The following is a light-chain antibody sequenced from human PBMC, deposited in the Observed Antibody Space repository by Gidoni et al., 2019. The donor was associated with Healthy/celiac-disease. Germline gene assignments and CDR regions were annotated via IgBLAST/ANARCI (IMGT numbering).Light chain of an antibody. CDR2: GAS. V-gene: IGKV3-20*01. CDR1: QRVSSSY. CDR3: QQYGSSPIT. Sequence: EIVLTQSPGTLSLSPGERATLSCRANQRVSSSYLAWYQQKPGQAPRLLIYGASSRATGLPDRFSGSGSGTDFTLTISRLEPEDFAVYYCQQYGSSPITFGQGTRLEIK. J-gene: IGKJ5*01.